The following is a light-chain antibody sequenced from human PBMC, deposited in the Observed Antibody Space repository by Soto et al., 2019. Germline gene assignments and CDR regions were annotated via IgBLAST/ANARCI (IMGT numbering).Light chain of an antibody. CDR1: QSISSW. CDR2: DAS. J-gene: IGKJ1*01. Sequence: DIQMTQSPSTLSASVGDSVTITCRASQSISSWLAWYQQKPGKAPKLLIYDASSLESGVPSRFSGSVSGTEFTLTISGLQPDEFASYYCQQYNSFSPTVGQGTKVDIK. V-gene: IGKV1-5*01. CDR3: QQYNSFSPT.